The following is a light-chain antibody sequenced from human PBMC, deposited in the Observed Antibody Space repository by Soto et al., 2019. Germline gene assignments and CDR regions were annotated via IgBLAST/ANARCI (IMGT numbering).Light chain of an antibody. CDR1: ESVRTS. J-gene: IGKJ1*01. Sequence: EIVLTQSPATLSVSPGERATLSCRASESVRTSLAWYQQKPGRSPSLLSYGASNRATGLPARFSGSGSGTEFTLTISSLQSEDFAVYYCQQYSDWPRTFGQGTKLEFK. V-gene: IGKV3-15*01. CDR3: QQYSDWPRT. CDR2: GAS.